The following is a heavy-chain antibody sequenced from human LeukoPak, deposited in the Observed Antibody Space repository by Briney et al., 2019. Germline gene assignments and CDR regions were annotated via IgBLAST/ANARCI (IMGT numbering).Heavy chain of an antibody. Sequence: RASVNVSCKASGYTFTGYYMHWVRQAPGQGLEWMGWINPNSGGTNYAQKFQGWVTMTRDTSISTAYMELSRLRSDDTAVYYCARGDWKTRGFDYWGQGTLVTVSS. D-gene: IGHD1-1*01. CDR1: GYTFTGYY. CDR3: ARGDWKTRGFDY. V-gene: IGHV1-2*04. CDR2: INPNSGGT. J-gene: IGHJ4*02.